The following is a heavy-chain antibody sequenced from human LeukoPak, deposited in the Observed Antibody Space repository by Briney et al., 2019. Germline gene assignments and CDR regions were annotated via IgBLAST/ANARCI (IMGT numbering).Heavy chain of an antibody. V-gene: IGHV3-23*01. CDR3: AKDLLPYCSGGSCSSFDY. CDR2: ISGSGGST. J-gene: IGHJ4*02. D-gene: IGHD2-15*01. CDR1: GFTFSSYA. Sequence: PGGSLRLSCAASGFTFSSYAMSWIRQAPGKGLEWVSAISGSGGSTYYADSVKGRFTISRDNSKNTLYLQMNRLRAADTAVYYCAKDLLPYCSGGSCSSFDYWGQGTLATVSS.